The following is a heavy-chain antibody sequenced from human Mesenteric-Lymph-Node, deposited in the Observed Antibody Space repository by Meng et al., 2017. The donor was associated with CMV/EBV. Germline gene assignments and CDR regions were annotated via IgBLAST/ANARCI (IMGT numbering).Heavy chain of an antibody. D-gene: IGHD3-10*01. Sequence: GGSLRLSCIASGFIFNTYEMNWVRQAPGKGLEWVSYISGSANSIHYADSVKGRFIISRDNAKKSLFLQMNTLRAEDTAVYYCARVRRGTYSAVFIDIWGQGTKVTVSS. CDR2: ISGSANSI. CDR3: ARVRRGTYSAVFIDI. V-gene: IGHV3-48*03. CDR1: GFIFNTYE. J-gene: IGHJ3*02.